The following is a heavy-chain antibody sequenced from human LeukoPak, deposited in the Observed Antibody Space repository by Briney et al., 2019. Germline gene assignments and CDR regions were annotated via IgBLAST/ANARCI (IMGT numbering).Heavy chain of an antibody. CDR2: IIPIFGIA. D-gene: IGHD3-22*01. CDR1: GGTFSSYA. V-gene: IGHV1-69*04. CDR3: ARDLPRGAYYDSSGPFDY. Sequence: SVKLSCTASGGTFSSYAISWVRHPPRQGLDWMGRIIPIFGIANYAQKFQGRVTITADKSTSTAYMELSSLRSEDTAVYYYARDLPRGAYYDSSGPFDYWGQGTLVTVSS. J-gene: IGHJ4*02.